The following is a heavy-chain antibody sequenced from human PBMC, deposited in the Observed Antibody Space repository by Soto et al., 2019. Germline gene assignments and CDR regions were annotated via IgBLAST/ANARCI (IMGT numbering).Heavy chain of an antibody. Sequence: QVQLQEAGPGLVRPSQTLSLTCTVAGGSMSENDYYWSWLRQSPGQGLQWMGYIYDTWTTSYSPSLKSRVTMSADTSRHQFSLKLTSVTAADTALYFCARGIVRGGFDIWGPGTLVTVSS. J-gene: IGHJ3*02. CDR2: IYDTWTT. CDR1: GGSMSENDYY. D-gene: IGHD3-10*02. V-gene: IGHV4-30-4*01. CDR3: ARGIVRGGFDI.